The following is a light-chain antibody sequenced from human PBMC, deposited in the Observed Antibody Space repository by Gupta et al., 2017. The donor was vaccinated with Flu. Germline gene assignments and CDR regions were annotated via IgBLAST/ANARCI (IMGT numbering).Light chain of an antibody. V-gene: IGLV2-23*01. CDR1: SSDVGGYNR. J-gene: IGLJ3*02. Sequence: QSALTQPASVSGSPGQSITISCTGTSSDVGGYNRVSWYQQHPGKAPKLIIDEGRKRPSGVSNRFSGSKSGNTASLTVYGLQADDEADYYCCSYTRSKSSIIAGVFGGGTKLTVL. CDR2: EGR. CDR3: CSYTRSKSSIIAGV.